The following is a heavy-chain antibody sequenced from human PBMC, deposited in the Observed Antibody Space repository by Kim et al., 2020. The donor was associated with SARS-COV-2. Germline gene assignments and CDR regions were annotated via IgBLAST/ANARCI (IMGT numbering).Heavy chain of an antibody. D-gene: IGHD3-16*01. V-gene: IGHV4-59*01. CDR2: IYYSGST. CDR1: GGSISSYY. Sequence: SETLSLTCTVSGGSISSYYWSWIRQPPGKGLEWIGYIYYSGSTNYNPSLKSRVTISVDTSKNQFSLKLSSVTAADTAVYYCARDSRDYVWGSSPDYYYYGMDVWGQGTTVTVSS. J-gene: IGHJ6*02. CDR3: ARDSRDYVWGSSPDYYYYGMDV.